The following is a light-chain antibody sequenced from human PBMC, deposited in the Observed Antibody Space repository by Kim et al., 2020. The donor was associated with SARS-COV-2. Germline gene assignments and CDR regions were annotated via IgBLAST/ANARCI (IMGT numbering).Light chain of an antibody. Sequence: SVSPGERAPLASRASQSVSINLAWYQQKPGQAPRLLISGASTRATGIPARFSGRGSGTEFTLTISSLQSEDFAVYYCQQYNNWPGSFGQGTKLEI. CDR2: GAS. J-gene: IGKJ2*04. CDR3: QQYNNWPGS. CDR1: QSVSIN. V-gene: IGKV3-15*01.